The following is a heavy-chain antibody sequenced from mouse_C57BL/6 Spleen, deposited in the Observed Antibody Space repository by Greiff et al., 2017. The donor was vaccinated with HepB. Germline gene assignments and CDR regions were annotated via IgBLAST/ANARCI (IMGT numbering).Heavy chain of an antibody. CDR3: AVSYDYDRTRDFDY. CDR1: GYTFTSYW. V-gene: IGHV1-69*01. Sequence: QVQLKQPGAELVMPGASVKLSCKASGYTFTSYWMHWVKQRPGQGLEWIGEIDPSDSYTNYNQKFKGKSTLTVDKSSSTAYMQLSSLTSEDSAVYYCAVSYDYDRTRDFDYWGQGTTLTVSS. J-gene: IGHJ2*01. CDR2: IDPSDSYT. D-gene: IGHD2-4*01.